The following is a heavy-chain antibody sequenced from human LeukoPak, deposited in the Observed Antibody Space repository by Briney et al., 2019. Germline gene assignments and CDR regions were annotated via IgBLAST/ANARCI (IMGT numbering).Heavy chain of an antibody. CDR3: ARDRYNSGIGYFEF. D-gene: IGHD6-19*01. Sequence: PGRSLRLSCAASGFTFAIHAMHWVRQAPGKGLEWVAVIWSDGSKKYYVDSVKGRFTISRDNSRNTLYLQLNNLRAEDTAVYYCARDRYNSGIGYFEFWGQGTLVTVSS. V-gene: IGHV3-33*08. J-gene: IGHJ4*02. CDR2: IWSDGSKK. CDR1: GFTFAIHA.